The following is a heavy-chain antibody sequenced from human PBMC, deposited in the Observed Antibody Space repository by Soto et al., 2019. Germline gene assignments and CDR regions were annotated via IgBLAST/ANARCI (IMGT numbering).Heavy chain of an antibody. D-gene: IGHD5-12*01. CDR2: ISAGGGNT. J-gene: IGHJ4*02. CDR1: GFTFSTYA. Sequence: EAQLLESGGGLVQPGGSLRLSCAASGFTFSTYAMSWVRQAPGKGLEWVSAISAGGGNTYYADSVKGRFTISRDNAKNSLYLQMNSLRAEDTAVYYCARVRVEMATIGDYYFDYWGQGTLVTVSS. CDR3: ARVRVEMATIGDYYFDY. V-gene: IGHV3-23*01.